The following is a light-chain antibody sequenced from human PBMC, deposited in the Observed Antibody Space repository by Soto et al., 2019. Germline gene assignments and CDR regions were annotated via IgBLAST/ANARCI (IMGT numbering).Light chain of an antibody. CDR2: DAS. V-gene: IGKV1-33*01. CDR1: QDISNY. Sequence: DIQMTQSPSSLSASVADRVTITCQASQDISNYLNWYQQKPGKAPKLLIYDASNLETGVPSRFSGSGSGTDFTFTISSLQPEDIATYYCQQYDNLSTFGQGTKVEIK. J-gene: IGKJ1*01. CDR3: QQYDNLST.